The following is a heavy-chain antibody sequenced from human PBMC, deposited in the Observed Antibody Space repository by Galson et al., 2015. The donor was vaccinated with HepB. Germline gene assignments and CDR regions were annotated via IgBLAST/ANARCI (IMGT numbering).Heavy chain of an antibody. CDR1: GYTFTSYY. CDR2: INPSGGST. V-gene: IGHV1-46*03. CDR3: ARDVGDCSGGSCYRIIYYYYGMDV. J-gene: IGHJ6*02. Sequence: QSGAEVKKPGASVKVSCKASGYTFTSYYMHWVRQAPGQGLEWMGIINPSGGSTSYAQKFQGRVTMTRDTSTSTVYMELSSLRSEDTAVYYCARDVGDCSGGSCYRIIYYYYGMDVWGQGTTVTVSS. D-gene: IGHD2-15*01.